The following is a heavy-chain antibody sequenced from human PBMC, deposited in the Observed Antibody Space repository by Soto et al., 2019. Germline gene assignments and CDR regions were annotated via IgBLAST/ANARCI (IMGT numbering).Heavy chain of an antibody. V-gene: IGHV3-74*01. CDR3: ARVPYCSESDCFSWFDP. CDR2: INSDGSKT. CDR1: GFTFSSYW. Sequence: HPGGSLRLSCAASGFTFSSYWMHWVRQVSGKGLVWVSRINSDGSKTTYADSVKGRFTISRDNAKNTLYLQVDSLRAEDTAVYHCARVPYCSESDCFSWFDPWGQGTPVTVSS. D-gene: IGHD2-15*01. J-gene: IGHJ5*02.